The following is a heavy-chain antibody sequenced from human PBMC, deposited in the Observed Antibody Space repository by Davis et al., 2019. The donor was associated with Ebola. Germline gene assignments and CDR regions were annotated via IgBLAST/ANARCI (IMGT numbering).Heavy chain of an antibody. CDR2: IKPDGSEK. V-gene: IGHV3-7*01. CDR3: VRVISGWAYYFDF. CDR1: GFTFTTSW. D-gene: IGHD6-19*01. J-gene: IGHJ4*02. Sequence: GGSLRLSCAASGFTFTTSWMSWVRQAPGKGLEWVANIKPDGSEKYYVDSVEGRFTISRDNAKNSLFLLMNSLRAEDTAVYHCVRVISGWAYYFDFWGQGSLVTVSS.